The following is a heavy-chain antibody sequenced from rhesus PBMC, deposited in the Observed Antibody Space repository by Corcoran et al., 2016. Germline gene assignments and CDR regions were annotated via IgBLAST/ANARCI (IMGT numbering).Heavy chain of an antibody. CDR3: TKLAVAGHFDY. D-gene: IGHD6-37*01. CDR1: GYTFTTYN. CDR2: INPDNGKT. J-gene: IGHJ4*01. V-gene: IGHV1S9*01. Sequence: QVQLVQSGAEVKKPGASVKLSCKASGYTFTTYNINWVRPAPGQVLEWIGWINPDNGKTGYAQKFQGRVTMTRDTSTSTAYMELGSLRSEDTAVYYCTKLAVAGHFDYWGQGVLVTVSS.